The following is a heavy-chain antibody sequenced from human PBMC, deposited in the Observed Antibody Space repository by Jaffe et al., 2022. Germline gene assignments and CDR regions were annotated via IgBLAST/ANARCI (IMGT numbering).Heavy chain of an antibody. CDR2: VYQSGIT. Sequence: QVRLLASGPGLLKPSETLSLTCTVFGGSTTNYHWAWIRQPPGKGLEWLGNVYQSGITYYNPSLKSRATISLDTSKDQFSLKLTSVTAADTAVYYCARVVAIVGELFPRYFEYWSQGTLVSASS. CDR1: GGSTTNYH. CDR3: ARVVAIVGELFPRYFEY. D-gene: IGHD3-10*01. V-gene: IGHV4-59*01. J-gene: IGHJ4*02.